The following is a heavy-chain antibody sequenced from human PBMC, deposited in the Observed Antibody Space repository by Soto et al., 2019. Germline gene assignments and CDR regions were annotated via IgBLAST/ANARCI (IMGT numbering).Heavy chain of an antibody. Sequence: QVQLVQSGAEVKKPGSSVKVSCKASGGTFSSYTISWVRQAPGQGLEWLGRIIPILGIANYAQKFQGRVTITADKSTSTAYMKLSSLRSEDTAVYYCARTGSYCSSTSCANDAFDIRGQGTMVTVSS. CDR1: GGTFSSYT. V-gene: IGHV1-69*02. CDR2: IIPILGIA. D-gene: IGHD2-2*01. J-gene: IGHJ3*02. CDR3: ARTGSYCSSTSCANDAFDI.